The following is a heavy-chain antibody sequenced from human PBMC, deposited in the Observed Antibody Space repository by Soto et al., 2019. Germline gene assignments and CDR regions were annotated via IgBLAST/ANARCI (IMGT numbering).Heavy chain of an antibody. J-gene: IGHJ3*02. V-gene: IGHV3-48*01. CDR2: IIISSSTI. CDR1: GFTFSSYS. Sequence: EVQLVESGGGLVQPAGSLRLSCAASGFTFSSYSMNWVLQAPGKGLEWASYIIISSSTIYYADALKGRFTISRDNAKNSRYLQMNSLRAQDTAVYYCARDRADAFHIWGQGTMVTVSS. CDR3: ARDRADAFHI.